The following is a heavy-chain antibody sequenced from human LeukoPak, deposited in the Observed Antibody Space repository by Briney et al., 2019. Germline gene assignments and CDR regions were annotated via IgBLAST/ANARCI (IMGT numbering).Heavy chain of an antibody. CDR3: VKDRSDNSSWYLGDY. D-gene: IGHD6-13*01. J-gene: IGHJ4*02. V-gene: IGHV3-9*01. CDR1: GFTFDEYA. Sequence: GGSLRLSCAASGFTFDEYAMHWVRQAPGKGLEWVSGISWNSASIGYADSVKGRFTISRDNSKNTLYLQMNSLRAEDTAIYYCVKDRSDNSSWYLGDYWGQGTLVAVSS. CDR2: ISWNSASI.